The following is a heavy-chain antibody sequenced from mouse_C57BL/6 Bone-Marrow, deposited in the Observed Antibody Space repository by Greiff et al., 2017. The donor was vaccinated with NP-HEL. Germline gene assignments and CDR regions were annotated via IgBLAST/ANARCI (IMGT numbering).Heavy chain of an antibody. V-gene: IGHV1-82*01. D-gene: IGHD1-1*01. CDR1: GYAFSSSW. CDR3: ARSGSSYYLDY. Sequence: VKLMESGPELVKPGASVKISCKASGYAFSSSWMNWVKQRPGKGLEWIGRIYPGDGDTNYNGKFKGKATLTADKSSSTAYMQLSSLTSEDSAVYFCARSGSSYYLDYWGQGTTLTVSS. J-gene: IGHJ2*01. CDR2: IYPGDGDT.